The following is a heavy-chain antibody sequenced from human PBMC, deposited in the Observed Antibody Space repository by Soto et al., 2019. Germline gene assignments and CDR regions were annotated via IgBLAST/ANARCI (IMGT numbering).Heavy chain of an antibody. D-gene: IGHD3-22*01. CDR2: IYYSGST. Sequence: SETLSLXCTVSGGSISSYYWSWIRQPPGKGLEWIGYIYYSGSTNYNPSLKSRVTISVDTSKNQFSLKLSSVTAADTAVYYCARDAGYYDSSGNSPSPLYYYYGMDVWGQGTTVTVSS. CDR3: ARDAGYYDSSGNSPSPLYYYYGMDV. CDR1: GGSISSYY. V-gene: IGHV4-59*01. J-gene: IGHJ6*02.